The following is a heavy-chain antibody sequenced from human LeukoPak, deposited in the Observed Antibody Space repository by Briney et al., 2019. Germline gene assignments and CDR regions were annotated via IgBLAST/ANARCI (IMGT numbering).Heavy chain of an antibody. Sequence: GGSLRLSCAASGFSFRTHSMKWVRQAPGKGLEWVSSITSFGSDIYYADSVKGRFTISRDHGKNSLYLQMNSLGAEDSAVYYCARAHDFWSGYGGNYMDVWGKGTTVTVSS. CDR3: ARAHDFWSGYGGNYMDV. CDR2: ITSFGSDI. D-gene: IGHD3-3*01. CDR1: GFSFRTHS. J-gene: IGHJ6*03. V-gene: IGHV3-21*01.